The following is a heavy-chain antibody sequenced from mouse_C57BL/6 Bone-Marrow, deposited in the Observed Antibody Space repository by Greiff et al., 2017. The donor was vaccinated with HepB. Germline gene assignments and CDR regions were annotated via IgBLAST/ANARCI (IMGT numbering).Heavy chain of an antibody. Sequence: VQLQQSGPELVKPGASVKISCKASGYSFTSYYIHWVKHRPGQGLEWIGWIYPGSGNTKYNEKFKGKATLTADTSSSTAYMQLSSLTSEDSAVYYCARILTGTLYYFDYWGQGTTLTVSS. J-gene: IGHJ2*01. CDR3: ARILTGTLYYFDY. D-gene: IGHD4-1*01. CDR1: GYSFTSYY. CDR2: IYPGSGNT. V-gene: IGHV1-66*01.